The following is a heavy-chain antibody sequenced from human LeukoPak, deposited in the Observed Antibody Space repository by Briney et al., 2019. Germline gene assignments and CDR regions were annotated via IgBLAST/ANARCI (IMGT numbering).Heavy chain of an antibody. J-gene: IGHJ4*02. CDR1: GFVFRNYF. CDR2: IKNDGSEK. Sequence: GGSLRLSCAASGFVFRNYFMSRVRQAPGKGLEWVASIKNDGSEKYYVDSVRGRYTISRDNTKNSLYLQMSSLRAEDTAVYYCATDRGWRTSGYYLYYFEYWGQGTLVTFSS. V-gene: IGHV3-7*01. D-gene: IGHD3-3*01. CDR3: ATDRGWRTSGYYLYYFEY.